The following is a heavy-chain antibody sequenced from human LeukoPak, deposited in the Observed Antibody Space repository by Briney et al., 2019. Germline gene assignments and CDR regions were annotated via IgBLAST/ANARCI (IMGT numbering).Heavy chain of an antibody. CDR1: GGSISSGGYY. Sequence: PSETLSLTCTVSGGSISSGGYYWSWIRQHPGKGLEWIGYIYYSGSTYYNPSLKSRVTISVDTSKNQFSLKLSSVTAADTAVYYCARGQGRDKTEYCSSTSCYGSWFDPWGQGTLVTVSS. V-gene: IGHV4-31*03. J-gene: IGHJ5*02. D-gene: IGHD2-2*01. CDR3: ARGQGRDKTEYCSSTSCYGSWFDP. CDR2: IYYSGST.